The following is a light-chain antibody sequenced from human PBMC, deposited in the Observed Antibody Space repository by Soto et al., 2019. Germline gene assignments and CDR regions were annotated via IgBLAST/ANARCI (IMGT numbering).Light chain of an antibody. CDR2: QVT. CDR1: SSDVGSYNL. V-gene: IGLV2-14*02. Sequence: QSVLTQPASVSGSPGQSITISCTGTSSDVGSYNLVSWYQQHPGKAPKLMIYQVTSRASGVSHRFSGSKSGNTASLTISGLQPEDEAEYYCNSYSSTNFYVFGTGTKVTVL. J-gene: IGLJ1*01. CDR3: NSYSSTNFYV.